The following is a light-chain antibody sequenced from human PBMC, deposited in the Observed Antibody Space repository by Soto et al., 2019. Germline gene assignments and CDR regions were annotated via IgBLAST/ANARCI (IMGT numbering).Light chain of an antibody. CDR1: QSVRSS. CDR2: DAS. V-gene: IGKV3-15*01. CDR3: QQYINWPRT. J-gene: IGKJ1*01. Sequence: EIVLTQSPGTLSLSPGERATLFCRASQSVRSSLAWYQQKPGQAPRLFIYDASTRATGIPARFSGSGSGTEFTLTISSLQSEDFAVYYCQQYINWPRTFGQGTKVDIK.